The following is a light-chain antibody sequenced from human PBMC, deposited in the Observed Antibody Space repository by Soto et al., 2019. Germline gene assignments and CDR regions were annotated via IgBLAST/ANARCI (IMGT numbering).Light chain of an antibody. CDR1: QSVSSY. Sequence: EIMLSQSPATLSLSPGGRATLSCRASQSVSSYLAWYQQKPGQAPRLLIYDASSRATGIPARFSGSGSGTDFTLTISSLEPEDFAVYYCQQRSNWPLTFGGGTKVDIK. CDR2: DAS. J-gene: IGKJ4*01. V-gene: IGKV3-11*01. CDR3: QQRSNWPLT.